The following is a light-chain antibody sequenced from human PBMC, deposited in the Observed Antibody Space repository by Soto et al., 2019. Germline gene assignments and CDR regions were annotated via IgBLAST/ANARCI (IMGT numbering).Light chain of an antibody. V-gene: IGLV2-14*03. CDR1: SSDIGSYSY. J-gene: IGLJ2*01. CDR3: SSYTSSTTPVI. Sequence: QSVLTQPASVSGSPGQSITISCTGTSSDIGSYSYVSWYQQHPGKAPKLIIYDVTDRPSGVSNRFSGYKSGNTASLTISGLQAEDDADYYCSSYTSSTTPVIFGGGTKVTVL. CDR2: DVT.